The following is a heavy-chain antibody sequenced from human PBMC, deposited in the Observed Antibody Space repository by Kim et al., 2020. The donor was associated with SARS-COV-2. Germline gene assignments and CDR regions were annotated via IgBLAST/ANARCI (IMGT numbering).Heavy chain of an antibody. V-gene: IGHV3-74*01. CDR2: INSDGSST. J-gene: IGHJ6*02. CDR3: ASEGIRELLWFGEERYGMDV. D-gene: IGHD3-10*01. Sequence: GGSLRLSCAASGFTFSSYWMHWVRQAPGKGLVWVSRINSDGSSTSYADSVKGRFTISRDNAKNTLYLQMNSLRAEDTAVYYCASEGIRELLWFGEERYGMDVWGQGTTVTVSS. CDR1: GFTFSSYW.